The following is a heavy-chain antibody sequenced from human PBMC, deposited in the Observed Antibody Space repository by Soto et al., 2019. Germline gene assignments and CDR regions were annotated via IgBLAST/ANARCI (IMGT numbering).Heavy chain of an antibody. CDR3: ARGKTTVIDFDY. CDR1: GGTFSSYA. J-gene: IGHJ4*02. Sequence: QVQLVQSGAEVKKPGSSVKVSCKASGGTFSSYAINWVRQAPGQGPEWMGGIIPIFGTPNYARKFQGRVTITADESTSTAYMEMSSLRSEDTAVYYSARGKTTVIDFDYWGQGTLVIVSS. D-gene: IGHD4-17*01. CDR2: IIPIFGTP. V-gene: IGHV1-69*12.